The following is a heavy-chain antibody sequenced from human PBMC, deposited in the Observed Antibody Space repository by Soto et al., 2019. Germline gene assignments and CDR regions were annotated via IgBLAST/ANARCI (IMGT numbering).Heavy chain of an antibody. V-gene: IGHV3-23*01. Sequence: GGSLRLSCAASGSTFSSYAMSWVRQAPGKGLEWVSAISGSGGSTYYADSVKGRFTISRDNSKNTLYLQMNSLRADDTAVYYCAREVKYSSSWLFDYWGQGTLVTVSS. CDR3: AREVKYSSSWLFDY. J-gene: IGHJ4*02. CDR2: ISGSGGST. D-gene: IGHD6-13*01. CDR1: GSTFSSYA.